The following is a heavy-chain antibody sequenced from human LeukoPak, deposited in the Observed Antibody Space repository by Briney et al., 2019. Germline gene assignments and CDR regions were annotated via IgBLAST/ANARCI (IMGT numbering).Heavy chain of an antibody. Sequence: ASVKVSCKASGYTFTGYYMHWVRQAPGQGLEWMGWINPNSGGTNYAQKFQGRVTMTRDTSISTAYMELTRLRSDDTAVYYCARANFGSGSYYHDAFDIWGQGTMVTVSS. CDR3: ARANFGSGSYYHDAFDI. J-gene: IGHJ3*02. CDR2: INPNSGGT. V-gene: IGHV1-2*02. D-gene: IGHD3-10*01. CDR1: GYTFTGYY.